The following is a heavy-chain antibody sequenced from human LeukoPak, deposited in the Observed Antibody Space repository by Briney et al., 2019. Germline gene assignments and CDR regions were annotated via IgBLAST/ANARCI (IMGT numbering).Heavy chain of an antibody. CDR1: GFTFSAYN. V-gene: IGHV3-21*01. CDR2: ISSSSSYI. CDR3: AITTDDYYDSSGYYS. D-gene: IGHD3-22*01. Sequence: GGSLRLSCAASGFTFSAYNMNWVRQAPGKGLEWVSSISSSSSYIYYADSVKGRFTISRDNAKNSLYLQMNSLRAEDTAVYYCAITTDDYYDSSGYYSWGQGTLVTVSS. J-gene: IGHJ4*02.